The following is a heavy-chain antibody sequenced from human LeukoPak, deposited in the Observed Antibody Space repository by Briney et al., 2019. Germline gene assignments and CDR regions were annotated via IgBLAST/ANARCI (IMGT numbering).Heavy chain of an antibody. CDR3: AKSGSSWYYFDY. D-gene: IGHD6-13*01. J-gene: IGHJ4*02. CDR2: ISYDGSNK. CDR1: GFTFSSYS. Sequence: GGSLRLSCAASGFTFSSYSMNWVRQAPGKGLEWVAVISYDGSNKYYADSVKGRFTISRDNSKNTLYLQMNSLRAEDTAVYYCAKSGSSWYYFDYWGQGTLVTVSS. V-gene: IGHV3-30*18.